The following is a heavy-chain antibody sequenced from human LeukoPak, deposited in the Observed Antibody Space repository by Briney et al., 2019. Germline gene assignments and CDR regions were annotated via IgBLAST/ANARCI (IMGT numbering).Heavy chain of an antibody. CDR1: GGSISSGGYY. CDR3: ARGPDCSGGICYSGFFDY. D-gene: IGHD2-15*01. Sequence: SETLSLTCTGSGGSISSGGYYWNWIRQHPGKGLEWIGYIYNSGSTYYNPSLKSRVTISVDTSKNQFSLKLSSVTAADTAVYYCARGPDCSGGICYSGFFDYWGQGTLVTVSS. CDR2: IYNSGST. V-gene: IGHV4-31*03. J-gene: IGHJ4*02.